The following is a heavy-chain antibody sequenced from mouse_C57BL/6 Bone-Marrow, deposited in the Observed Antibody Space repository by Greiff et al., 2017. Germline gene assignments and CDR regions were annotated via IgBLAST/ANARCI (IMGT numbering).Heavy chain of an antibody. CDR1: GYTFTSYW. V-gene: IGHV1-64*01. Sequence: QVQLQQPGAELVKPGASVKLSCKASGYTFTSYWMHWVKQRPGQGLEWIGMIHPNSGSTNYNEKFKSKATLTVDKSSSTAYMQLSSLTSEDSAVYYCARRGYYGSRDYWGQGTTLTVSS. D-gene: IGHD1-1*01. J-gene: IGHJ2*01. CDR2: IHPNSGST. CDR3: ARRGYYGSRDY.